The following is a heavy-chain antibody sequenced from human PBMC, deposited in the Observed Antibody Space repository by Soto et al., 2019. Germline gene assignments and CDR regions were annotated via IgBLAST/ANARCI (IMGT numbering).Heavy chain of an antibody. CDR3: ASKFCELLADSFDI. CDR2: IYHSGSI. V-gene: IGHV4-4*02. J-gene: IGHJ3*02. CDR1: NASISSRKW. D-gene: IGHD3-10*01. Sequence: QVHLQESGPGLVKPSGTLSLTCTVSNASISSRKWWTWVRQTPGKGLEWIGEIYHSGSINHNPSLKSRVTMSVDKSKNQFSLKMTSVTAADTGVYYCASKFCELLADSFDIWGQGTVVTVSS.